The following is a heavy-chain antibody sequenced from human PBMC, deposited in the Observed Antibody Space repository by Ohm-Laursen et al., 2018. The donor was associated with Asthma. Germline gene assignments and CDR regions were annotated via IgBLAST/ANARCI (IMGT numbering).Heavy chain of an antibody. CDR2: ISYAGSNK. D-gene: IGHD3-3*01. CDR1: GFTFSSYA. V-gene: IGHV3-30*03. CDR3: AREPSNYDFWSGYTDY. J-gene: IGHJ4*02. Sequence: SLRLSCAASGFTFSSYAMHWVRQAPGKGLEWVAVISYAGSNKYYANSVKGRFTISRDNSKNTVYLQMNSLRAEDTAVYYCAREPSNYDFWSGYTDYWGQGTLVTVSS.